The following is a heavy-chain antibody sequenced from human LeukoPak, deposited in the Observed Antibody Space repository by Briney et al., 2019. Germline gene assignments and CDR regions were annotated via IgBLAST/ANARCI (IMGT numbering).Heavy chain of an antibody. CDR1: GFTFSSYA. Sequence: GGSLRLSCAASGFTFSSYAMHWVRQAPGKGLEYVSAISSNGGSTYYANSVKGRFTISRDNSKNTLYLQMGSLRAEDMAVYYCARNAQRAVTPYLGYWGQGTLVTVSS. J-gene: IGHJ4*02. CDR3: ARNAQRAVTPYLGY. V-gene: IGHV3-64*01. CDR2: ISSNGGST. D-gene: IGHD4-17*01.